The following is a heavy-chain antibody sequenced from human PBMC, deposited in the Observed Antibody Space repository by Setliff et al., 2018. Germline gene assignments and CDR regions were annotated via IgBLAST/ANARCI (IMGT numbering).Heavy chain of an antibody. D-gene: IGHD3-3*01. Sequence: PGGSLRLSCAASGFTFNNYFMSWVRQAPGKGLEWVSTIIGSGISTYYADSVQGRVTISRDNHKNTLRLQMNSLRVEDTAIYYCAKSPHDFWSGRVFFDYWGQGMLVTVSS. V-gene: IGHV3-23*01. J-gene: IGHJ4*01. CDR3: AKSPHDFWSGRVFFDY. CDR1: GFTFNNYF. CDR2: IIGSGIST.